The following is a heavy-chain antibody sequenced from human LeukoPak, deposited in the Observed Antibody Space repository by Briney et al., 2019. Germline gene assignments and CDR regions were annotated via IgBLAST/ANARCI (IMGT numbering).Heavy chain of an antibody. D-gene: IGHD5-18*01. CDR1: GLTLDDYS. J-gene: IGHJ4*02. CDR2: ITWNSGRI. CDR3: AKVEQVWSYIAALDY. Sequence: GGSRTLSCAASGLTLDDYSVRWVRPAAGRVRGWVAGITWNSGRIGYADYAKGRFTTSRTNAKNAMYLQMKSMSAEDTALYYCAKVEQVWSYIAALDYWGQGTLVTVSS. V-gene: IGHV3-9*01.